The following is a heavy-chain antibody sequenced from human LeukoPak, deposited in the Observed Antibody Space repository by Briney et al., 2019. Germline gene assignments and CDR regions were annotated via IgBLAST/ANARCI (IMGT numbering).Heavy chain of an antibody. CDR3: ARGIAAAAEWEPLDY. J-gene: IGHJ4*02. CDR2: IIPIFGTA. D-gene: IGHD6-13*01. CDR1: GGTFSSYA. Sequence: ASVKVSCKASGGTFSSYAISWVRQAPGQGLEWMGGIIPIFGTANYAQKFQGRVTITTDESTSTAYMELSSLRSEDTAVYYCARGIAAAAEWEPLDYWGQGTLVTVSS. V-gene: IGHV1-69*05.